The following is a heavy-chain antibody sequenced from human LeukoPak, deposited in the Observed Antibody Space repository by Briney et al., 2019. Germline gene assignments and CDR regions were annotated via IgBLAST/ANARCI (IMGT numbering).Heavy chain of an antibody. CDR3: ARSYRPRYCSGGSCDYYYYGMDV. Sequence: GASVKVSCKASGYTFTSYGISWVRQAPGQGLEWMGWISAYNGNTNYAQKLQGRVTMTTDTSTSTAYMELRSLRSDGTAVYYCARSYRPRYCSGGSCDYYYYGMDVWGQGTTVTVSS. CDR1: GYTFTSYG. V-gene: IGHV1-18*01. D-gene: IGHD2-15*01. CDR2: ISAYNGNT. J-gene: IGHJ6*02.